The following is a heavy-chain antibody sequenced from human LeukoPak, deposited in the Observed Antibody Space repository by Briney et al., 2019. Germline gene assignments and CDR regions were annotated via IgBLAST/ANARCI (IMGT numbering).Heavy chain of an antibody. CDR2: ISGSGGST. D-gene: IGHD4/OR15-4a*01. CDR3: AKDRGSNYQFPYWFDP. Sequence: GGSLRLSCAASGFTFSSYAMSWVRQAPGKGLEWVSAISGSGGSTYYADSAKGRFTISRDNSKNTLYLQMNSLRAEDTAVYYCAKDRGSNYQFPYWFDPWGQGTLVTVSS. J-gene: IGHJ5*02. V-gene: IGHV3-23*01. CDR1: GFTFSSYA.